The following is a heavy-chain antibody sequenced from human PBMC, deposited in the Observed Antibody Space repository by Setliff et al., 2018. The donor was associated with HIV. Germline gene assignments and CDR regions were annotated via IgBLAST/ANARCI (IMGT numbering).Heavy chain of an antibody. D-gene: IGHD3-22*01. V-gene: IGHV4-59*01. CDR1: GVSIRTYY. Sequence: PSETLSLTCTVSGVSIRTYYWSWVRQVPGKGLEWIGDTYYGGSTDYNKYSPSLKGRVTISVDIYRKQLSLNLRSVTAADTAVYYCARDFRYDTSGSLTGYGLDVWGQGTTVTVSS. CDR3: ARDFRYDTSGSLTGYGLDV. J-gene: IGHJ6*02. CDR2: TYYGGST.